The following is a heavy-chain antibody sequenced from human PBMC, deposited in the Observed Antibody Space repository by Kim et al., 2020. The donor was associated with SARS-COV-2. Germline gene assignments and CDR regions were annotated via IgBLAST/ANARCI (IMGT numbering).Heavy chain of an antibody. J-gene: IGHJ4*02. Sequence: YADSVKGRFTISRDNSKNTLYLQMNSLRAEDTAVYYCARRSGSYLAPFDYWGQGTLVTVSS. CDR3: ARRSGSYLAPFDY. V-gene: IGHV3-66*04. D-gene: IGHD1-26*01.